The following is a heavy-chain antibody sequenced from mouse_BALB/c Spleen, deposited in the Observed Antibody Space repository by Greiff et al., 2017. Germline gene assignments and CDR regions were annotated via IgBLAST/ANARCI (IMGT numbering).Heavy chain of an antibody. CDR1: GFTFSDYY. CDR2: ISDGGSYT. D-gene: IGHD6-1*01. CDR3: ARPLANYYAMDY. J-gene: IGHJ4*01. Sequence: EVQLQESGGGLVKPGGSLKLSCAASGFTFSDYYMYWVRQTPEKRLEWVATISDGGSYTYYPDSVKGRFTISRDNAKNNLYLQMSSLKSEDTAMYYCARPLANYYAMDYWGQGTSVTVSS. V-gene: IGHV5-4*02.